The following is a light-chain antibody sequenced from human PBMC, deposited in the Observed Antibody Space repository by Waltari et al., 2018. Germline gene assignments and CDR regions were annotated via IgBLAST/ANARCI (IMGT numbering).Light chain of an antibody. V-gene: IGLV2-8*01. CDR2: EVT. Sequence: QSALTQPPSASGSPGQSVTISCTGTNSDIGGYNYVSWYQQHPVKAPKLMIYEVTKRPTGVPDRFSASKAGNTASLFVSVLLAEDEAEYDCSSFAGSTNCVFGVGINLTVL. CDR1: NSDIGGYNY. CDR3: SSFAGSTNCV. J-gene: IGLJ3*02.